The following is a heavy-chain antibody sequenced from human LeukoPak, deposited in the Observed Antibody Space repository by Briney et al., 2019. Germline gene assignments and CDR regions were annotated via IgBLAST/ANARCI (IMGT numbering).Heavy chain of an antibody. D-gene: IGHD1-26*01. CDR3: ARDRSWSGSYNWFDP. CDR2: ISGSGDNT. V-gene: IGHV3-23*01. Sequence: GGSLRLSCVASGFTFSSYAINWVRQAPGRGLEWVSIISGSGDNTNYADSVKGRFTISRDNAKNSLYLQMNSLRAEDTAVYYCARDRSWSGSYNWFDPWGQGTLVTVSS. CDR1: GFTFSSYA. J-gene: IGHJ5*02.